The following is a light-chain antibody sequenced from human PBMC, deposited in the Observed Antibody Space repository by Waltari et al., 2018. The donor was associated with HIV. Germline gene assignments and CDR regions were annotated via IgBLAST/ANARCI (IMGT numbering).Light chain of an antibody. Sequence: DIVFTQSPATLSLSPGERAPLSCKASQSVSSSLAWYQHKPDQAPRLLIYDASNRATGIAARFSGSGSGTDFTLTISSLEPEDFAVYYCQQRSDWPRTFGQGTKVEI. CDR1: QSVSSS. CDR3: QQRSDWPRT. V-gene: IGKV3-11*01. CDR2: DAS. J-gene: IGKJ1*01.